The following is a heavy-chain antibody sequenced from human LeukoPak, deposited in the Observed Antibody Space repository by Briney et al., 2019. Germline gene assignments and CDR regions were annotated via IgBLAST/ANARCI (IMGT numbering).Heavy chain of an antibody. V-gene: IGHV3-30*02. CDR1: GFTFSSYA. D-gene: IGHD3-10*01. Sequence: GGSLRLSCAASGFTFSSYAMHWVRQAPGKGLEWVAFIRYDGTNKYYADSVKGQITISRDNSKNRLYLQMNSLGAEDTAVYYRAKARLGYGTGTYVGLGNWGQGTLVTVSS. CDR3: AKARLGYGTGTYVGLGN. CDR2: IRYDGTNK. J-gene: IGHJ4*02.